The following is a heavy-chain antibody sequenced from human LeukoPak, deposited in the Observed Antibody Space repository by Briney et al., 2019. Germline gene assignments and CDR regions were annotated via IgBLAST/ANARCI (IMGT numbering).Heavy chain of an antibody. CDR1: GFTFSSYG. Sequence: GGSLRLSCAASGFTFSSYGMHWVRQAPGKGLEWVAVISYDGSNKYYADSVKGRFTISRDNSKNTLYLQMNSLRSEDTAVYYCARGGVVVIANAYYFDYWGQGTLVTVSS. J-gene: IGHJ4*02. V-gene: IGHV3-30*03. CDR3: ARGGVVVIANAYYFDY. CDR2: ISYDGSNK. D-gene: IGHD2-21*01.